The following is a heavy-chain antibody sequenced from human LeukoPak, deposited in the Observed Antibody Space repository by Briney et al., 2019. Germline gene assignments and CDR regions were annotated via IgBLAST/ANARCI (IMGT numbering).Heavy chain of an antibody. Sequence: PSETLSLTCAVYGGSFSGYYWSWIRQPPGKGLERIGEINHSGSTNYNPSLKSRVTISVDTSKNQFSLKLSSVTAADTAVYYCARVEIAAAVDYWGQGTLVTVSS. CDR3: ARVEIAAAVDY. D-gene: IGHD6-13*01. CDR2: INHSGST. CDR1: GGSFSGYY. V-gene: IGHV4-34*01. J-gene: IGHJ4*02.